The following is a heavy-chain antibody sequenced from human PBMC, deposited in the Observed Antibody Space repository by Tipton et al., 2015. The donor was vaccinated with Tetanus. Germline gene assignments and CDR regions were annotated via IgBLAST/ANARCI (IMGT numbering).Heavy chain of an antibody. CDR3: AKTISNDYVAA. Sequence: GSLRLSCTASGFTVSSNFMTWVRQAPGEGLEWVSIIYSGGTTYCADSVKGRFTISRDNSRNTLYLQMSSLRAEDTAVYYCAKTISNDYVAAWGQGTLVTVSS. D-gene: IGHD4-17*01. V-gene: IGHV3-53*01. CDR2: IYSGGTT. CDR1: GFTVSSNF. J-gene: IGHJ4*02.